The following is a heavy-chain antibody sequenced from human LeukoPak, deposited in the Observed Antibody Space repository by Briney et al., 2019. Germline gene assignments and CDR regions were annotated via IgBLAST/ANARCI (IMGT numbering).Heavy chain of an antibody. Sequence: PGTSLRLSCAASGFTFNSYAVHWVRQAPGKGLELVAVISYDGSINFYAASVKGRFTISRDNSKNTLYLQMNSLRAEDTAVYYCAKDKSPSSYYYDSSGYYYLDYWGQGTLVTVSS. CDR3: AKDKSPSSYYYDSSGYYYLDY. J-gene: IGHJ4*02. CDR1: GFTFNSYA. CDR2: ISYDGSIN. V-gene: IGHV3-30*04. D-gene: IGHD3-22*01.